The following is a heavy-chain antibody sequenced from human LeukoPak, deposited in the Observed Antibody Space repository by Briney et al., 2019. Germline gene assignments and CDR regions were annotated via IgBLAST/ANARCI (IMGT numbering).Heavy chain of an antibody. Sequence: ASVKVSCKASGYTFTSYGISWVRQAPGQGLEWMGWISAYNSNTNYAQKLQGRVTMTTDTSTSTAYMELRSLRSDDTAVYYCARDPATVPADDAFDIWGQGTMVTVSS. V-gene: IGHV1-18*01. J-gene: IGHJ3*02. D-gene: IGHD4-17*01. CDR1: GYTFTSYG. CDR2: ISAYNSNT. CDR3: ARDPATVPADDAFDI.